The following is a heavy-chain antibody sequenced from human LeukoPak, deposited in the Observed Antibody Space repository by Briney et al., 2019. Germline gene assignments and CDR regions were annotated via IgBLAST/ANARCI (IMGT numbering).Heavy chain of an antibody. CDR3: ARGVWYCSSTSCYKGEYYYYYMDV. CDR1: GYTFTSYY. Sequence: ASVKVSCKASGYTFTSYYMHWVRQAPGQGLEWMGIINPSGGSTSYAQKFQGRVTMTRDTSISTAYMELSRLRSDDTAVYYCARGVWYCSSTSCYKGEYYYYYMDVWGKGTTVTVSS. CDR2: INPSGGST. J-gene: IGHJ6*03. V-gene: IGHV1-46*01. D-gene: IGHD2-2*02.